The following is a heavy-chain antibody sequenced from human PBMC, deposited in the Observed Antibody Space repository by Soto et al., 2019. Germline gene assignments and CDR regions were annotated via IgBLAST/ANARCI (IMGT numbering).Heavy chain of an antibody. CDR1: GFTVSNSY. V-gene: IGHV3-66*01. Sequence: GSLRLSCAASGFTVSNSYMTWVRQAPGKGLEWVSVIYSGGSTYYADSVKGRFTISRDNSKNTLYLQMNSLRVEDTAMYYCARGLRSYGYFDYWGQGTLVTVSS. D-gene: IGHD3-16*01. CDR3: ARGLRSYGYFDY. CDR2: IYSGGST. J-gene: IGHJ4*02.